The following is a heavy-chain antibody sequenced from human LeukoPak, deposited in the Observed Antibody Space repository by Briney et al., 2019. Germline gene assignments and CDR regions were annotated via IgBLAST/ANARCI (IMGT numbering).Heavy chain of an antibody. CDR1: GLTFSNYW. V-gene: IGHV3-7*03. CDR2: IKEDGSEK. J-gene: IGHJ4*02. D-gene: IGHD3-10*01. Sequence: PGGSLRLSCAASGLTFSNYWMSWVRQAPGKGLEWVANIKEDGSEKYYVDSMKGRFTISRDNAKNSLYLQMSSLRVEDTAVYYCARDFPMGSYWGQGTLVTVSS. CDR3: ARDFPMGSY.